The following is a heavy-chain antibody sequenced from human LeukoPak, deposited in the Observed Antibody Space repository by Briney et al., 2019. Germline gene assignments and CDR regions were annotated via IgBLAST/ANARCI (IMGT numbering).Heavy chain of an antibody. CDR1: GGSISSSSYY. CDR2: IYYSGST. V-gene: IGHV4-39*07. Sequence: SETLSLTCTVSGGSISSSSYYWGWIRQPPGKGLEWIGSIYYSGSTYYNPSLKSRVTISVDTSKNQFSLKLSSVTAADTAVYYCASGAYGSGSYPYYYYYYYMDVWGKGTTVTISS. D-gene: IGHD3-10*01. CDR3: ASGAYGSGSYPYYYYYYYMDV. J-gene: IGHJ6*03.